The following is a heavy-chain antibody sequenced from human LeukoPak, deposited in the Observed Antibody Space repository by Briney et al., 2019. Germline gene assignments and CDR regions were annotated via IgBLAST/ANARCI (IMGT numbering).Heavy chain of an antibody. V-gene: IGHV4-59*12. J-gene: IGHJ4*02. CDR3: ARDVYASETYYVGH. CDR1: GGSISSYY. CDR2: IHYSGST. D-gene: IGHD3-10*01. Sequence: ASETLSLTCTVSGGSISSYYWSWIRQPPGKGLEWIGYIHYSGSTSYNPSLKSRVTISVDTARNQFSLKLSSVTAADTAVYYCARDVYASETYYVGHWGQGILVTVSS.